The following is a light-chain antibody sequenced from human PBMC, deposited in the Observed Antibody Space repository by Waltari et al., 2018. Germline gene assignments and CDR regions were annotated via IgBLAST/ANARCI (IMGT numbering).Light chain of an antibody. CDR1: SSDVGGYNY. Sequence: QSALTQPASVSGSPGQSITISCTGTSSDVGGYNYVSWYPQHPGKAPTLMLYDVTKRPSGVSNRFSGSKSANTASLTISGLQAEDEADYYCSSYTTSTWVFGGGTKLTVL. CDR2: DVT. J-gene: IGLJ3*02. V-gene: IGLV2-14*01. CDR3: SSYTTSTWV.